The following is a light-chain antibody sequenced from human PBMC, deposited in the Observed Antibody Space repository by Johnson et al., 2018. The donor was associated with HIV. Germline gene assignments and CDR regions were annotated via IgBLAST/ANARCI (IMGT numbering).Light chain of an antibody. Sequence: QSVLTQPPSVSAAPGQKVTISCSGSSSNIGNNYVSWYQQLPGTAPKLLIYDNNKRPSGIPDRFSGSKSGTSATLAITGLQTGDEADYYCGTWDTSLVPQYVFGIGTNVTVL. CDR3: GTWDTSLVPQYV. V-gene: IGLV1-51*01. CDR2: DNN. CDR1: SSNIGNNY. J-gene: IGLJ1*01.